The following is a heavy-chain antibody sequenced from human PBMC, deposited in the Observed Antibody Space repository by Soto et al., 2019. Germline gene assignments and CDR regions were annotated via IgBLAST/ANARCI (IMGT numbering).Heavy chain of an antibody. Sequence: LRLSCAASGFTFSSYGMHWVRQVPGKGLEWVAVISYDGSNKYYADSVKGRFTISRDNSKNTLYLQMNSLRAEDTAVYYCAKAFGADSGWFDPWGQGTLVTVSS. CDR3: AKAFGADSGWFDP. CDR1: GFTFSSYG. CDR2: ISYDGSNK. J-gene: IGHJ5*02. V-gene: IGHV3-30*18. D-gene: IGHD3-3*01.